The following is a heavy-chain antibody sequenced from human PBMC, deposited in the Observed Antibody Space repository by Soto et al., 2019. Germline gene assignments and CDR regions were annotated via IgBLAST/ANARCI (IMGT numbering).Heavy chain of an antibody. CDR2: IIPIFGTA. Sequence: ASVKVSCKASGGTFSSYAISWVRQAPGQGLEWMGGIIPIFGTANYAQKFQGRVTITADESTSTAYMELSSLRSEDTAVYYCARGPSYDFWSGYMYYFDYWGQGTLVTVSS. CDR3: ARGPSYDFWSGYMYYFDY. CDR1: GGTFSSYA. J-gene: IGHJ4*02. D-gene: IGHD3-3*01. V-gene: IGHV1-69*13.